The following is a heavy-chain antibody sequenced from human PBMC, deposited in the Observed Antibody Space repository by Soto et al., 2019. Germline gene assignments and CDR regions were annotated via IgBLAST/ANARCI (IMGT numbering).Heavy chain of an antibody. V-gene: IGHV3-21*01. J-gene: IGHJ3*01. CDR3: ARDRCRSASCYQTYAFDL. Sequence: PXGSLRLSCAASGFNFSSYTMNWVRQAPGKGLEWVSSISSGNRYIYYADSVRGRLIISRDDAANSLYLQMTSLRAEDTAVYYCARDRCRSASCYQTYAFDLWGQGTMVTVSS. CDR1: GFNFSSYT. D-gene: IGHD2-15*01. CDR2: ISSGNRYI.